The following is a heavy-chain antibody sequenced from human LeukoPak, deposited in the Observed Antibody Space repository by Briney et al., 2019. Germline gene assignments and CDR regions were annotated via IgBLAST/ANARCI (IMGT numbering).Heavy chain of an antibody. CDR2: IYHSGST. CDR1: GYSISSGYY. CDR3: ARLGRVPAATIDY. D-gene: IGHD2-2*01. J-gene: IGHJ4*02. Sequence: PSETLSLTCTVSGYSISSGYYWGWIRQPPGKGLEWIGSIYHSGSTYYNPSLKSRVTISVDTSKNQFSLKLSSVTAADTAVYYYARLGRVPAATIDYWGQGTLVTVSS. V-gene: IGHV4-38-2*02.